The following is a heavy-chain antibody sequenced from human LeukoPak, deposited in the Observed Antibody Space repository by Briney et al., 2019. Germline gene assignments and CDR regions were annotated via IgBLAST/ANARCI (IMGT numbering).Heavy chain of an antibody. CDR3: AKDGRGQCTYFDY. V-gene: IGHV3-30*02. CDR1: GFTFSTYG. CDR2: IRYDGSSK. D-gene: IGHD2-8*01. J-gene: IGHJ4*02. Sequence: PGGSLRLSCAASGFTFSTYGMHWVRQAPGKGLEWVAFIRYDGSSKYYTDSVKGRFTISRDNSKSTLYLQMNSLRAEDTAVYYCAKDGRGQCTYFDYWGQGTLVTVSS.